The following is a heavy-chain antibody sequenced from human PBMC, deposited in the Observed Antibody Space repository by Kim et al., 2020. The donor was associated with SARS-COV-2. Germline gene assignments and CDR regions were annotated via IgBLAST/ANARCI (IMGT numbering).Heavy chain of an antibody. CDR2: INSKSGGA. CDR3: ARTAAAMTAPDF. J-gene: IGHJ4*02. D-gene: IGHD2-2*01. Sequence: ASVKVSCKASGYTFIGNYMHWVRQAPGQGLEWMGWINSKSGGATYAQKFQGRITMTRDTSISAVYMELSSLKSDDTAVYYCARTAAAMTAPDFWGQGTLV. CDR1: GYTFIGNY. V-gene: IGHV1-2*02.